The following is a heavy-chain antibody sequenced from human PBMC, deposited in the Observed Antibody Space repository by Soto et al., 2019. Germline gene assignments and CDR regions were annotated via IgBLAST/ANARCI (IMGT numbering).Heavy chain of an antibody. J-gene: IGHJ4*02. CDR3: ATEVRSVAGRLDY. CDR2: IFHTGGT. V-gene: IGHV4-61*03. Sequence: XESLALAGNVSGGSVSSYIYYWSWIRQPPRKGPEWLGYIFHTGGTKYNPFLKSRLTISIDKPKNYFPLKLDSVPDADTAVYYCATEVRSVAGRLDYGVQVALGTASS. CDR1: GGSVSSYIYY. D-gene: IGHD3-16*01.